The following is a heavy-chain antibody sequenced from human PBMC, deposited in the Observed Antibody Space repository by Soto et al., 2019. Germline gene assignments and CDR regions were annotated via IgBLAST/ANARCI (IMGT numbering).Heavy chain of an antibody. CDR3: ATRITVFGSRIPPFDP. J-gene: IGHJ5*02. V-gene: IGHV4-34*01. CDR2: INHTGGT. D-gene: IGHD3-3*01. Sequence: SETLSLTCAVSGGSVNGYYWPWIRQPPGKGLEWIGGINHTGGTHYPPSLKSRVTMSVDTSKNQVSLRLSSVTAADTAIYYCATRITVFGSRIPPFDPGGQGTQVTVSS. CDR1: GGSVNGYY.